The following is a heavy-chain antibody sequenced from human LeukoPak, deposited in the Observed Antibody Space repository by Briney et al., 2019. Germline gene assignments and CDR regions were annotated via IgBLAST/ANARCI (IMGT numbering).Heavy chain of an antibody. CDR3: ARGGGSAPILYYFDY. Sequence: GGSLRLSCAASGFTVSSNYMSWVRQAPGKGLEWVSVIYSGGSTYYADSVKGRFTISRDNSKNTLYLQMNSLRAEDTAVYYCARGGGSAPILYYFDYWGHGTLVTVSS. CDR1: GFTVSSNY. D-gene: IGHD2-15*01. V-gene: IGHV3-53*01. J-gene: IGHJ4*01. CDR2: IYSGGST.